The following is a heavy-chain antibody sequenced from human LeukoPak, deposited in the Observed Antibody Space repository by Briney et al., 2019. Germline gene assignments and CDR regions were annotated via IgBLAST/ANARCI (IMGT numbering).Heavy chain of an antibody. J-gene: IGHJ4*02. Sequence: GGSLRLSCEVSGFTMSDYYMMWVRQAPGKGLEWISCISGTGSTIYYADSMKGRFTISRDIGKKSVYLQMTALRADDTAVYYCSRGSYDLWSGFSYWGQGTLVTVSS. D-gene: IGHD3-3*01. CDR2: ISGTGSTI. CDR1: GFTMSDYY. V-gene: IGHV3-69-1*02. CDR3: SRGSYDLWSGFSY.